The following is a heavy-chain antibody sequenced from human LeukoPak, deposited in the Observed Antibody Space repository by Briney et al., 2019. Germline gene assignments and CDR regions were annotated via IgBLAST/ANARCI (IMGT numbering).Heavy chain of an antibody. CDR3: AKGDGDYGY. J-gene: IGHJ4*02. CDR1: GFTFSSYG. D-gene: IGHD4-17*01. CDR2: ISYDGSNK. V-gene: IGHV3-30*18. Sequence: GGSLRLSCAASGFTFSSYGMHWVRQAPGKGLEWVAVISYDGSNKYYADSVKSRFTISGDNSKNTLYLQMNSLRAEDTAVYYCAKGDGDYGYWGQGTLVTVSS.